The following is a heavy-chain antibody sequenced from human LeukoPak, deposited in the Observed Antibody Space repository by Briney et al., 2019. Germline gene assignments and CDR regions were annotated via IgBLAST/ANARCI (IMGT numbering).Heavy chain of an antibody. CDR2: IYYSGST. J-gene: IGHJ6*03. Sequence: PSETLSLTCTVSGGSISSSSYYWGWIRQPPGKGLEWIGSIYYSGSTYYNPSLKSRVTISVDTSKNQFSLKLSSVTAGDTAVYYCARLSQLLKYMDVWGKGTTVTVSS. CDR3: ARLSQLLKYMDV. CDR1: GGSISSSSYY. V-gene: IGHV4-39*01. D-gene: IGHD6-19*01.